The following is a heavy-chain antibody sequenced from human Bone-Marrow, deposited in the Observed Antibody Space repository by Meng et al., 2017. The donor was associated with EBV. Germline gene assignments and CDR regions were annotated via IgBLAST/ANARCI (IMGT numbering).Heavy chain of an antibody. D-gene: IGHD3-3*01. CDR1: GFTFSSYA. V-gene: IGHV3-30-3*01. CDR3: ARVVEWLAYGAEYYFDY. Sequence: QVQLVESGXGVVQPGRSLRLSXAASGFTFSSYAMHWVRQAPGKGLEWVAVISYDGSNKYYADSVKGRFTISRDNAKNSLYLQTSSLRAEDTAVYYCARVVEWLAYGAEYYFDYWGQGTLVTVSS. J-gene: IGHJ4*02. CDR2: ISYDGSNK.